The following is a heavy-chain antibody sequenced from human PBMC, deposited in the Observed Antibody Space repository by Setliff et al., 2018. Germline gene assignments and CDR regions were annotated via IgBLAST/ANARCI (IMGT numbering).Heavy chain of an antibody. Sequence: SETLSLTCTVSGGSLSSGPYYWTWVRQPAGKGLEWIGHIYTSGTTNSSPSLRSRVTISADTSKNQFSLQLNSVTATDTAVYYCARGRLLYVGDSHYFDNWGQGTLVTVSS. CDR1: GGSLSSGPYY. CDR2: IYTSGTT. CDR3: ARGRLLYVGDSHYFDN. J-gene: IGHJ4*02. D-gene: IGHD4-17*01. V-gene: IGHV4-61*09.